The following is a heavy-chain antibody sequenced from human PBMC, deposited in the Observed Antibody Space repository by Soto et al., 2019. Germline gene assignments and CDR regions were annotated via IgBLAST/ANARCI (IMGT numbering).Heavy chain of an antibody. V-gene: IGHV3-74*01. D-gene: IGHD3-10*01. CDR3: TRGPRPISTGTGAY. CDR1: GVIFKVYW. Sequence: PGGSLRLSCAASGVIFKVYWMHLLRQRQGKGLVWISRIYNDGTYSDYADSVRGRFTISRDNVNDTLYLQMNNLRAEDSGLYYCTRGPRPISTGTGAYWGQGTQVT. J-gene: IGHJ4*02. CDR2: IYNDGTYS.